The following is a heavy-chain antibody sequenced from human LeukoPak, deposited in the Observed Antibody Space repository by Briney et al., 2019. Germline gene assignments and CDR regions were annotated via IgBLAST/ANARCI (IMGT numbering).Heavy chain of an antibody. J-gene: IGHJ4*02. CDR2: IYYSGST. CDR1: GGSISSYY. Sequence: SETLSLTCTVSGGSISSYYWSWIRQPPGKGLEWIGYIYYSGSTNYNPSLKSRVTISVDTSKNQFSLKLSSVTAADTAVYYCARELPSKRAAAGTGFDYWGQGTLVTVSS. CDR3: ARELPSKRAAAGTGFDY. V-gene: IGHV4-59*01. D-gene: IGHD6-13*01.